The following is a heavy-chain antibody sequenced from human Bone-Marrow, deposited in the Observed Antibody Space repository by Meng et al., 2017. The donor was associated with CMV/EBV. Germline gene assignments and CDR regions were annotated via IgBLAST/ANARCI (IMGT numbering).Heavy chain of an antibody. CDR1: GYMFTNYG. CDR3: ARDQVIWGATPALDYYYGMDV. V-gene: IGHV1-18*01. CDR2: ISAYNGNT. J-gene: IGHJ6*02. Sequence: ASVKVSCKATGYMFTNYGITWVRQAPGQGLEWMGWISAYNGNTNYAQKLQGRVTMTTDTSTSTAYMELRSLRSDDTAVYYCARDQVIWGATPALDYYYGMDVWGQGTTVTVSS. D-gene: IGHD1-26*01.